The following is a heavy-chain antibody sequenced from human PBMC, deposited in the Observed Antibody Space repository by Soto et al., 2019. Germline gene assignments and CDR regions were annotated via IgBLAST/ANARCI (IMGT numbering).Heavy chain of an antibody. J-gene: IGHJ4*02. Sequence: SVKVSCKASGFTFFTSAVQWVRQARGQRLEWIGWIVVASGNTNYAQQFRERVTITRDMSTNTAYMELSSLRSEDTAVYYCAADPYCGGDCYFDYWGRGIMVTVSS. CDR2: IVVASGNT. V-gene: IGHV1-58*01. CDR3: AADPYCGGDCYFDY. D-gene: IGHD2-21*02. CDR1: GFTFFTSA.